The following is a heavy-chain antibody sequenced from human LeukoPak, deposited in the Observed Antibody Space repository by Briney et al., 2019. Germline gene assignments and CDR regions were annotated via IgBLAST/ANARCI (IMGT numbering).Heavy chain of an antibody. CDR2: TYYRSKWYN. CDR1: GDSVSSNSAA. CDR3: ASTKLEDCSSTSCYPLHFDY. V-gene: IGHV6-1*01. Sequence: SQTLSLTCAISGDSVSSNSAAWNWIRQSPSRGLEWLGRTYYRSKWYNDYAVSVKSRITINPDTSKNQFSLQLNSVTPEDTAVYYCASTKLEDCSSTSCYPLHFDYWGQGTLVTVSS. D-gene: IGHD2-2*01. J-gene: IGHJ4*02.